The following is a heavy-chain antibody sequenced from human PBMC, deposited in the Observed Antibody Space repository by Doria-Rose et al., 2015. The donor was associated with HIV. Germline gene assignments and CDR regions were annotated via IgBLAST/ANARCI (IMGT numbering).Heavy chain of an antibody. CDR1: GVSLSSPGMG. D-gene: IGHD6-13*01. Sequence: QVTLKESDPVLVKPTETLTLTCTVSGVSLSSPGMGVSWIRQPPGKALEWLANIFSDDDRSYTTSLKSRLTSSRGASKSQVVLTMTDMDPVDTATYYCARIKSSRWYHKYYFDFWGQGTLVIVSA. V-gene: IGHV2-26*01. CDR3: ARIKSSRWYHKYYFDF. J-gene: IGHJ4*02. CDR2: IFSDDDR.